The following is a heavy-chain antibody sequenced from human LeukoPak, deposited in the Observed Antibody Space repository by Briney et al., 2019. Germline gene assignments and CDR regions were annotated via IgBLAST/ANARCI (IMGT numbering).Heavy chain of an antibody. V-gene: IGHV5-51*01. CDR2: IYPGDSDT. J-gene: IGHJ3*02. CDR3: ARQLLWFGAAGGDAFDI. Sequence: GESLKISCKGSGYSFTSYWIGWVRQMPGKGLELMGIIYPGDSDTRYSLSFQGQVTISADKSISPAYLQWSSLKASDTAMYYCARQLLWFGAAGGDAFDIWGQGHMVTVS. D-gene: IGHD3-10*01. CDR1: GYSFTSYW.